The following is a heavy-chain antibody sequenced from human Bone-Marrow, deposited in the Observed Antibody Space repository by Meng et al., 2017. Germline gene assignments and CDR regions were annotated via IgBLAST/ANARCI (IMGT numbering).Heavy chain of an antibody. J-gene: IGHJ3*02. D-gene: IGHD4-17*01. CDR2: MNPNSGNT. V-gene: IGHV1-8*01. CDR3: ARHYDDYLFKVNNAFDI. CDR1: GYTFTSYD. Sequence: ASVKVSCKASGYTFTSYDINWVRQATGQGLEWMGWMNPNSGNTGYAQKFQGRVTMTRNTSISTAYMELSSLRSEDTAVYYCARHYDDYLFKVNNAFDIWGQGAMVTVSS.